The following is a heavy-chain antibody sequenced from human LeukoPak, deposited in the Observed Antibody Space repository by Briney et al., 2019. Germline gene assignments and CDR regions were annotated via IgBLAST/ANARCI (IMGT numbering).Heavy chain of an antibody. V-gene: IGHV3-21*01. CDR1: GFTFSSYS. D-gene: IGHD4-23*01. Sequence: GGSLRLSCAASGFTFSSYSMNWVRQAPGKGLEWVSSISSSSSYIYYADSVKGRFTISRDNAKNSLYLQMNSLRAEDTAVYYCARDLRWYTQRDDYWGQGTLVTVSS. CDR3: ARDLRWYTQRDDY. CDR2: ISSSSSYI. J-gene: IGHJ4*02.